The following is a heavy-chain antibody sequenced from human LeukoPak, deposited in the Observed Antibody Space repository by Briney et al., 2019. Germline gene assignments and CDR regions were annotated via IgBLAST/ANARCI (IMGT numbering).Heavy chain of an antibody. Sequence: PRASVKVSCKASGGTFSSYAISWVRQAPGQGLEWMGWINPNSGGTNYAQKFQGRVTMTRDTSISTAYMGLSRLRSDDTAVYYCARDSPYYYDSSGYYSNTPDYWGQGTLVTVSS. CDR1: GGTFSSYA. CDR2: INPNSGGT. V-gene: IGHV1-2*02. CDR3: ARDSPYYYDSSGYYSNTPDY. D-gene: IGHD3-22*01. J-gene: IGHJ4*02.